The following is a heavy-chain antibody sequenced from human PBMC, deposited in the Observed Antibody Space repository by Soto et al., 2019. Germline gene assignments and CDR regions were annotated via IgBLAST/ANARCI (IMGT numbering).Heavy chain of an antibody. CDR3: STCGYDFWSGPPRDSYYYYMDV. D-gene: IGHD3-3*01. J-gene: IGHJ6*03. Sequence: ASVKVSCKASGYTFTSYDINWVRQATGQGLEWMGWMNPNSGNTGYAQKFQDRVTMTRNTSISTAYMELSSLISEDTAVYYCSTCGYDFWSGPPRDSYYYYMDVWGKGTTVTVSS. V-gene: IGHV1-8*01. CDR2: MNPNSGNT. CDR1: GYTFTSYD.